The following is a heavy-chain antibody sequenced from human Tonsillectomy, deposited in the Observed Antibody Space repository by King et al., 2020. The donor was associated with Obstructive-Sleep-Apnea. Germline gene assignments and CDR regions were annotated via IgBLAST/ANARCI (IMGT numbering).Heavy chain of an antibody. J-gene: IGHJ6*02. CDR2: MYYSGST. CDR1: GGFISSGDYY. V-gene: IGHV4-30-4*01. Sequence: QLQESGTGLVKPSQTLSLTCTVSGGFISSGDYYWTWIRQSPGKGLEWIGHMYYSGSTYYKASLKSRVTISVDTSKSQFSLKLSSVTAADTAVYYCARGGNCSTSSCYHHYGMDVWGQGTTVIVSS. CDR3: ARGGNCSTSSCYHHYGMDV. D-gene: IGHD2-2*01.